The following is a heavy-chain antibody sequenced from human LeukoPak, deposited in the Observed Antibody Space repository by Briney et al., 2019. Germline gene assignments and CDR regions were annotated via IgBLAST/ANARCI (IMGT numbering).Heavy chain of an antibody. CDR1: GYTFTSYW. CDR2: IDPSDSYT. D-gene: IGHD6-6*01. J-gene: IGHJ4*02. CDR3: ARLGSSSLDY. Sequence: GESLKISCKGSGYTFTSYWIIWVRQMPGKGLEWMGRIDPSDSYTNYSPSFQGHVTISADKSISTAYLQWSSLKASDTAMYYCARLGSSSLDYWGQGTLVTVSS. V-gene: IGHV5-10-1*01.